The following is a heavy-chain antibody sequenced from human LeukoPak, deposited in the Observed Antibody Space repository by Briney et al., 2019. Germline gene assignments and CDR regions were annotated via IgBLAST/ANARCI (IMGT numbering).Heavy chain of an antibody. CDR1: GGPISSSGYS. CDR2: MSYSGTT. V-gene: IGHV4-39*02. CDR3: AREKAYYYDSSGYLDY. D-gene: IGHD3-22*01. Sequence: SETLSFTCTVSGGPISSSGYSWAWVRQPPGKGLEWIGSMSYSGTTYYNPSLKSRVTISVDTSKNQFSLKLSSVTAADTAVYYCAREKAYYYDSSGYLDYWGQGTLVTVSS. J-gene: IGHJ4*02.